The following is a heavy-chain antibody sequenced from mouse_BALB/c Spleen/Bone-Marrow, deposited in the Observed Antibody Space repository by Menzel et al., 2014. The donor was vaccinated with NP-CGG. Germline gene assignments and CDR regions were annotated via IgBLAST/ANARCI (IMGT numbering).Heavy chain of an antibody. D-gene: IGHD4-1*01. CDR1: GYTFTSYW. J-gene: IGHJ2*01. V-gene: IGHV1-69*02. Sequence: LQLVEPGPELAKPGAPVKLSCKVSGYTFTSYWMNWVKQRPGRGLEWIGRIDPSDSETHYNQKFKAKATLTVDKSSSSAYIQLSRLTSEDSAVYYCARNWVYFDYWVQGTTLTVSS. CDR3: ARNWVYFDY. CDR2: IDPSDSET.